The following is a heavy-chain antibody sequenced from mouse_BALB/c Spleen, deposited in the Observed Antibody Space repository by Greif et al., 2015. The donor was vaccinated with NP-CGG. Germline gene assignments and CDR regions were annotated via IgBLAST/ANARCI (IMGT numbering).Heavy chain of an antibody. J-gene: IGHJ2*01. V-gene: IGHV1-7*01. D-gene: IGHD2-3*01. CDR1: GYTFTSYW. CDR3: ARSDGYFDY. Sequence: QVQLQQSGAELAKPGASVKMSCKASGYTFTSYWMHWVKQRPGQGLEWIGYINPSTGYTEYNQKFKDKATLTADKSSSTAYMQLGSLTSEDSAVYYCARSDGYFDYWGQGTTLTVSS. CDR2: INPSTGYT.